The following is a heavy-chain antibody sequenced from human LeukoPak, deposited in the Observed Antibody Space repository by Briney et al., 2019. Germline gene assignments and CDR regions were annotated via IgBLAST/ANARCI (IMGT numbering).Heavy chain of an antibody. CDR1: GGSISSYY. D-gene: IGHD3-22*01. CDR3: AREMQRYYGSSGYWDF. J-gene: IGHJ4*02. V-gene: IGHV4-59*12. CDR2: IYYSGST. Sequence: SETLSLPCTVSGGSISSYYWSWIRQPPGKGLEWIGYIYYSGSTNYNPSLKSRVTISVDTSKNQFSLKLSSVTAADTAVYYCAREMQRYYGSSGYWDFWGQGTLVTVSS.